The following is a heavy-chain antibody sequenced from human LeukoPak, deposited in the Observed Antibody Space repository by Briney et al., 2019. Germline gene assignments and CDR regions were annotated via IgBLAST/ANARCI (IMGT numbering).Heavy chain of an antibody. Sequence: ASVKVSCKASGYTFTSYDINWVRQATGQGLEWMGWMNPNSGNTGYAQKFQGRVTITRNTSISTAYMELSSLRSEDTAVYYCARDRGGSYSLDYWGQGTLVTVSS. CDR3: ARDRGGSYSLDY. D-gene: IGHD1-26*01. J-gene: IGHJ4*02. CDR2: MNPNSGNT. CDR1: GYTFTSYD. V-gene: IGHV1-8*03.